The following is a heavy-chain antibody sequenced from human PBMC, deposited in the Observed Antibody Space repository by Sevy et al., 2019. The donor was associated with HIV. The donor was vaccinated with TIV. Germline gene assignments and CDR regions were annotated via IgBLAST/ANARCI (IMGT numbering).Heavy chain of an antibody. D-gene: IGHD3-10*01. CDR1: GFTFSSYA. CDR3: AKIAQLLYTITVVRGVITHFDY. CDR2: ISGSGGST. Sequence: GGSLRLSCAASGFTFSSYAMSWVRQAPGKGLEWVSAISGSGGSTYYADSVKGRFTISRDNSKNTLYLQMNSLRAEDTAVYYCAKIAQLLYTITVVRGVITHFDYWGQGTLVTVSS. J-gene: IGHJ4*02. V-gene: IGHV3-23*01.